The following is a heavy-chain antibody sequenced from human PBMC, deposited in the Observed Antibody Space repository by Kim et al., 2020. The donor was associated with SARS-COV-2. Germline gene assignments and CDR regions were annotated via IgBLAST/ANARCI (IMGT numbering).Heavy chain of an antibody. J-gene: IGHJ4*02. Sequence: TNYNPSLKSRVTMSVDTSKNQFSRKLSSVTAADTAVYYCAREDSSGYSDYWGQGTLVSVSS. D-gene: IGHD3-22*01. CDR3: AREDSSGYSDY. CDR2: T. V-gene: IGHV4-4*07.